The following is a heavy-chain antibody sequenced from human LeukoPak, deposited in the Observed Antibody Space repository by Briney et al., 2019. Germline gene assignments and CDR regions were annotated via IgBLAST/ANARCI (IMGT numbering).Heavy chain of an antibody. Sequence: GGSLRLSCAASGFSFSDYWISWVRQAPGKGLEWVANIRPDGSEKQYVDSVKGRFTISRDNTKNSLYLQMNSLRAEDTAVYYCARDPYSGNYGDYYYYYMDVWGKGTTVTISS. J-gene: IGHJ6*03. V-gene: IGHV3-7*01. CDR1: GFSFSDYW. CDR2: IRPDGSEK. D-gene: IGHD1-26*01. CDR3: ARDPYSGNYGDYYYYYMDV.